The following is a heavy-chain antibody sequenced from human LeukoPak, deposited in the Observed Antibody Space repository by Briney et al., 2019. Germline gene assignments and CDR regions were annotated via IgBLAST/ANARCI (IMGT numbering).Heavy chain of an antibody. CDR3: AREVAAAGAFDY. J-gene: IGHJ4*02. CDR1: GGSISSYY. D-gene: IGHD6-13*01. V-gene: IGHV4-59*01. Sequence: PSETLSLTCTVSGGSISSYYWSWIRRPPGKGLEWIGYIYYSGSTNYNPSLKSRVTISVDTSKNQFSLKLSSVTAADTAVYYCAREVAAAGAFDYWGQGTLVTVSS. CDR2: IYYSGST.